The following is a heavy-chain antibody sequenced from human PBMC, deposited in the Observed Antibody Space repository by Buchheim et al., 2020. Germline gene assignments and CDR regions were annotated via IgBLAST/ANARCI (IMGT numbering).Heavy chain of an antibody. V-gene: IGHV3-23*01. J-gene: IGHJ4*02. CDR2: ISGSANSA. Sequence: EVQLLESGGGLVQPGGSLRLSCAASGFTFSNFAMTWVRQAPGKGLEWVSIISGSANSAYHADSVKGRFTISRDNSKNTLYLQMNSLRAEDTAVYYCAKDESVYRSTSCYDYWGQGTL. CDR3: AKDESVYRSTSCYDY. CDR1: GFTFSNFA. D-gene: IGHD2-2*01.